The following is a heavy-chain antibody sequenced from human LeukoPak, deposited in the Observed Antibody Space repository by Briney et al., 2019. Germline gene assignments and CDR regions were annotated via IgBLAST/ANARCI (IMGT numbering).Heavy chain of an antibody. Sequence: GGSLRLSCAASGFTSSSYWMSWVRQAPGKGLEWVSVISGSGGSTYYADSVKGRFTISRDNSKNTLYLQMNSLRAEDTAVYYCAKLRRGTWIQLWLAGYFDLWGRGTLVTVSS. CDR3: AKLRRGTWIQLWLAGYFDL. CDR2: ISGSGGST. V-gene: IGHV3-23*01. D-gene: IGHD5-18*01. J-gene: IGHJ2*01. CDR1: GFTSSSYW.